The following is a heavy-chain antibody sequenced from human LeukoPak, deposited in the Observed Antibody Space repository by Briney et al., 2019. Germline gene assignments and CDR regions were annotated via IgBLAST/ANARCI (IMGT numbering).Heavy chain of an antibody. Sequence: GESLKISCKGSGYRFTSDWIGWVRQVPGKGLEWMGIIYPGDSDTRYSPSFQGQVTISADKSVNTAYLQWSGLKASDTAMYYCARLSGRVVCSAGSCYIDSWGQGTLVTVSS. D-gene: IGHD2-15*01. J-gene: IGHJ4*02. CDR2: IYPGDSDT. V-gene: IGHV5-51*01. CDR1: GYRFTSDW. CDR3: ARLSGRVVCSAGSCYIDS.